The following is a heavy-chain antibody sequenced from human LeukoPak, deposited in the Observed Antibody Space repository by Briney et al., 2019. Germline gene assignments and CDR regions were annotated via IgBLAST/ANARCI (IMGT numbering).Heavy chain of an antibody. CDR2: IYHSGST. D-gene: IGHD3-10*01. CDR3: ARDIGDYYGSGSYS. CDR1: GYSISSGYY. Sequence: SETLSLTCTVSGYSISSGYYWGWIRQPPGKGLEWIGSIYHSGSTYYNPSLKSRVTISVDTSKNQFSLKLSSVTAADTAVYYCARDIGDYYGSGSYSWGQGTLVTVSS. V-gene: IGHV4-38-2*02. J-gene: IGHJ5*02.